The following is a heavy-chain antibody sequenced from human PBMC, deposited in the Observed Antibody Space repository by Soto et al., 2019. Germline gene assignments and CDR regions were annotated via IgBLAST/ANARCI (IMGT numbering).Heavy chain of an antibody. CDR2: TSADDSTK. Sequence: QVQLRESGGGVVQPGGSLTLSSVTSGFIFRSHSIHWFRQAPGRGLEWVAVTSADDSTKFYAQSVKGRFIVSRDNFKNTIYLQMTSLRPEDTAVYFGAREVVLFDWYFDNWGQGIPVIVSS. CDR3: AREVVLFDWYFDN. J-gene: IGHJ4*01. CDR1: GFIFRSHS. D-gene: IGHD3-9*01. V-gene: IGHV3-30-3*01.